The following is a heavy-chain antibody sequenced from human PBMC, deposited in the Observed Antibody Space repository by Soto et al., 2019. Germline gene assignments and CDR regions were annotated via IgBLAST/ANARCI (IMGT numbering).Heavy chain of an antibody. V-gene: IGHV3-23*01. CDR1: GFTFDNYA. Sequence: EVLLLESGGDLAQPGGSLRLSCAASGFTFDNYAMSWVRQAPGKGLEWVAGVSASGRDTYYADSVKDRFTISRDSSKNTLYLQMNSLRTEDTAVYYCAKSPNFYCSSYHCYKYYFDYWGQGTLVTVSS. D-gene: IGHD2-2*01. CDR2: VSASGRDT. J-gene: IGHJ4*02. CDR3: AKSPNFYCSSYHCYKYYFDY.